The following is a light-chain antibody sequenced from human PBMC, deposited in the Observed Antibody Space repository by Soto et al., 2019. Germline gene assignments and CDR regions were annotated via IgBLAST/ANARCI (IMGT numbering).Light chain of an antibody. CDR3: QQYGSSPRT. Sequence: EIVLTQSPGTLSLSPGERGTLSCRASQSVSSSYLAWYQQKPGQAPRLLMYGTSTRSTGTPDRFSGSGSGTDFTLTISSIEPEDVAVYYCQQYGSSPRTFGQGTKVEVK. CDR1: QSVSSSY. V-gene: IGKV3-20*01. CDR2: GTS. J-gene: IGKJ1*01.